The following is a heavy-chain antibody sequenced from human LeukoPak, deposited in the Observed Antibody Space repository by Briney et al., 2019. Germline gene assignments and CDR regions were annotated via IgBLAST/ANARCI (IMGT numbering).Heavy chain of an antibody. D-gene: IGHD6-6*01. CDR2: ISGSGHDI. V-gene: IGHV3-21*05. Sequence: GGSLRLSCAASGFKFTSYAMTWVRQAPGKGVEWVAYISGSGHDINYSDSVKGRFTISRDNAKNSLYLQMSSLRVEDTAVYYCTRDPRHFDSCGQGTLVTVSS. CDR3: TRDPRHFDS. J-gene: IGHJ5*01. CDR1: GFKFTSYA.